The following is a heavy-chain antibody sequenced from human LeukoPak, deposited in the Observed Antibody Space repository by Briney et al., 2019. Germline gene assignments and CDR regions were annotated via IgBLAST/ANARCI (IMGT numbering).Heavy chain of an antibody. D-gene: IGHD3-22*01. Sequence: PSETLSLTCTVSGGSISSSSYYWGWIRQPPGKGLEGIGSIYHSGSTYYNPSLKSRVTISVDTSKNQFSLKLRSVTAADTAVYYCARVVQSTDSSGFYLPEYFQHWGQGTLVTVSS. CDR1: GGSISSSSYY. V-gene: IGHV4-39*07. J-gene: IGHJ1*01. CDR3: ARVVQSTDSSGFYLPEYFQH. CDR2: IYHSGST.